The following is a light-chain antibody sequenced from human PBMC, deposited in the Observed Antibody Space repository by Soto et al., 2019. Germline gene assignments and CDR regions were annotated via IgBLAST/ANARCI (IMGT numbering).Light chain of an antibody. CDR2: EGT. J-gene: IGLJ3*02. CDR3: CSYAGSRTFV. CDR1: SSDVGAYNL. V-gene: IGLV2-23*01. Sequence: QSVLTQPASVSGSPGQSITVSCTGTSSDVGAYNLVSWYQQHPGKAPRLIIYEGTKRPSGISHRFSGSKSDNTASLTISGLRAEDEAHYHCCSYAGSRTFVFDGGTKLTVL.